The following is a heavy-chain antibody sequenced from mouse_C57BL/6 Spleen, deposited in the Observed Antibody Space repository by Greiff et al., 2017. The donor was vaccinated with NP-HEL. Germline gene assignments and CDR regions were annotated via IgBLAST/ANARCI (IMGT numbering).Heavy chain of an antibody. CDR1: GYTFTDYY. J-gene: IGHJ1*03. CDR2: INPYNGGT. CDR3: ARSPTVVADWYFDV. Sequence: EVQLQQSGPVLVKPGASVKMSCKASGYTFTDYYMNWVKQSHGKSLEWIGVINPYNGGTSYNQKFKGKATLTVDKSSSTAYMELNSLTSEDSAVYYCARSPTVVADWYFDVWGTGTTVTVSS. D-gene: IGHD1-1*01. V-gene: IGHV1-19*01.